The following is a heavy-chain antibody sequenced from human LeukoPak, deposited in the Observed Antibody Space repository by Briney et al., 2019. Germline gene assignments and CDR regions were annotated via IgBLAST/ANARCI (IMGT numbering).Heavy chain of an antibody. CDR1: GGSISSYY. V-gene: IGHV4-59*01. D-gene: IGHD3-16*01. Sequence: SETLSLTCTVSGGSISSYYWSWIRQPPGKGLEWIGYIYYSGSTNYNPSLKSRVTISVDTSKNQFSLKLSSVTAADTAVYYCARGITFGSPKGFDYWGQETLVTVSS. J-gene: IGHJ4*02. CDR2: IYYSGST. CDR3: ARGITFGSPKGFDY.